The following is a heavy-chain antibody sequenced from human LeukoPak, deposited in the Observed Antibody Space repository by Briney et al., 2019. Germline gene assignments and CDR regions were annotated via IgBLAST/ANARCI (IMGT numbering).Heavy chain of an antibody. J-gene: IGHJ2*01. V-gene: IGHV1-18*01. CDR2: ISAYNGNT. Sequence: GASVKVSCKASGYTFTSYGISWVRQPPGQGLEWMGWISAYNGNTNYARKLQGRVTMTTDTSTSTAYMGLRSLRSDDTAVYYCARTWGYWYFDLWGRGTLVTVSS. CDR3: ARTWGYWYFDL. CDR1: GYTFTSYG. D-gene: IGHD7-27*01.